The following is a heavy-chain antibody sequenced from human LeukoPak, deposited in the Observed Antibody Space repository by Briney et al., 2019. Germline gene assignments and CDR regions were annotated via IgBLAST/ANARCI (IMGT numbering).Heavy chain of an antibody. CDR1: GFTFTSYS. Sequence: GGSLRLSCAASGFTFTSYSMSWVRQAPGKGLEWVSGTSDRGDYTYYADSVKGRFTISRGSSKNTLFLQMNSLRAEDTALYFCARKAQYNGHYPLDYWGQGTLVTVSS. CDR3: ARKAQYNGHYPLDY. V-gene: IGHV3-23*01. D-gene: IGHD1-7*01. CDR2: TSDRGDYT. J-gene: IGHJ4*02.